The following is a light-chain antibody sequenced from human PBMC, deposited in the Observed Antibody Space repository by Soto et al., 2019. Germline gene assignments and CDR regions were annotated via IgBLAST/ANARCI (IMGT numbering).Light chain of an antibody. CDR2: DGA. CDR1: QSVSGN. V-gene: IGKV3-15*01. J-gene: IGKJ1*01. Sequence: VTESPSTLSVSPGERATLPCRASQSVSGNLAGYQQKPGQAPRLLIYDGATRGASVPARCCSGGSGAEFSLPIISLQADDVVVFYCQQHNGWPCTFGQGTKVDIK. CDR3: QQHNGWPCT.